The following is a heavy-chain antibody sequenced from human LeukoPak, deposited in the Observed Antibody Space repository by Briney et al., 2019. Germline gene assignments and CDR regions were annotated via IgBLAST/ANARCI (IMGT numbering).Heavy chain of an antibody. Sequence: GGSLRLSCAASGFTFDDYAMHWVRHAPGKGLEWVSGISWNSGSIGYADSVKGRFTISRDNAKNSLYLQMNSLRAEDTALYYCAKGAHIVATDTYYFDYWGQGTLVTVSS. CDR2: ISWNSGSI. CDR1: GFTFDDYA. D-gene: IGHD5-12*01. V-gene: IGHV3-9*01. J-gene: IGHJ4*02. CDR3: AKGAHIVATDTYYFDY.